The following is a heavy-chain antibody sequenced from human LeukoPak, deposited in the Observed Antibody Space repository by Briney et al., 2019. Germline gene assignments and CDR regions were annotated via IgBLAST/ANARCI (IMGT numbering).Heavy chain of an antibody. CDR3: ARDGVEGSFDP. D-gene: IGHD3-10*01. Sequence: ETLSLTCTVSGSSISSSNSYWGWVRQAPGKGLEWVSAISGSGGSTYYADSVKGRFTISRDNSKNTLYLQMNSLRAEDTAVYYCARDGVEGSFDPWGQGTQVTVSS. CDR1: GSSISSSNSY. J-gene: IGHJ5*02. V-gene: IGHV3-23*01. CDR2: ISGSGGST.